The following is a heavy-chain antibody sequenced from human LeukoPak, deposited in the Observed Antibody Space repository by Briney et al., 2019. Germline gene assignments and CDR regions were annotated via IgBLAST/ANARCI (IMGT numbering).Heavy chain of an antibody. D-gene: IGHD3-10*01. J-gene: IGHJ3*02. CDR1: GYTFTGYY. CDR2: INPNSGGT. Sequence: ASVKVSCKASGYTFTGYYMHWVRQAPGQGLEWMGWINPNSGGTNYAQKFQGRVTMTRDTSISTAYMELSRLRSEDTAVYYCARSIRFGDPNAFDIWGQGTMVTVSS. V-gene: IGHV1-2*02. CDR3: ARSIRFGDPNAFDI.